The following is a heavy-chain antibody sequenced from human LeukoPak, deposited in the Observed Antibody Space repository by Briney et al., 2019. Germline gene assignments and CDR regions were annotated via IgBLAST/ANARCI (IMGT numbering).Heavy chain of an antibody. CDR1: GYTFSSND. J-gene: IGHJ6*03. Sequence: GASVKVSCKSSGYTFSSNDINWVRQPPGQGLEWVGWMTPNCGKTGSAPQSQRRRTIPRDTPTSTPYMELTSLGSEDRAVYYCSQVSVSGKYSEAYYKDYHYLDVWGKGTTVTISS. V-gene: IGHV1-8*01. CDR2: MTPNCGKT. D-gene: IGHD3-10*01. CDR3: SQVSVSGKYSEAYYKDYHYLDV.